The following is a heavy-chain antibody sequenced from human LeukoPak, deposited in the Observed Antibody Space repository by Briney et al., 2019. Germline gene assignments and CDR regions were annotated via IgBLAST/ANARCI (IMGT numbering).Heavy chain of an antibody. V-gene: IGHV4-39*07. CDR1: CGSISSSRYY. J-gene: IGHJ4*02. CDR3: ASPHLRGPDY. Sequence: PSGTLAPPLHFFCGSISSSRYYWGWIPQPPGKGLEWIGSIYYSGSTYYNPSLKSRVTISVDTSKKQFSLKLSSVTAADTAVYYCASPHLRGPDYWGQGTLVTVSS. D-gene: IGHD4-17*01. CDR2: IYYSGST.